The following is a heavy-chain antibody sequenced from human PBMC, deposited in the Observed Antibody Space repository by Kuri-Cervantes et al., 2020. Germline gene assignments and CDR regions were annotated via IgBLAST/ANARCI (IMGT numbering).Heavy chain of an antibody. D-gene: IGHD2-15*01. V-gene: IGHV1-69*05. CDR1: GGTFSSYA. CDR3: ARDRCNGGSCYPNWFDP. J-gene: IGHJ5*02. CDR2: IIPIFGTA. Sequence: SVKVSCKASGGTFSSYAISWVRQAPGQGLEWMGGIIPIFGTANYAQKFQGRVTITTDESTSTAYMELSSLRSEDTAVYYCARDRCNGGSCYPNWFDPWGQGTLVTVSS.